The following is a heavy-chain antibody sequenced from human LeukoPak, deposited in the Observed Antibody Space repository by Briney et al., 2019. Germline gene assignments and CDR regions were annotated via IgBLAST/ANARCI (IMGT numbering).Heavy chain of an antibody. CDR3: AKEGLGSSWYPNYFDY. CDR2: ISYDGSNK. V-gene: IGHV3-30*18. J-gene: IGHJ4*02. CDR1: GFTLSAYA. Sequence: PGRSLRLSCAAPGFTLSAYAMHWVRQAPGKGLEWVALISYDGSNKYYADFVKGRFTTSRDSSKNTLYLQVNSLRAEDTAVYYCAKEGLGSSWYPNYFDYWGQGTLVTVSS. D-gene: IGHD6-13*01.